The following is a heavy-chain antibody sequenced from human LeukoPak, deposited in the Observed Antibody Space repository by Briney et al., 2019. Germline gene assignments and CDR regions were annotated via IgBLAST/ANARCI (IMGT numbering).Heavy chain of an antibody. Sequence: SQTLSLTCTVSGGSISRGDYYWSWIRQPPGKGLEWIGYIYYSGSTDYNPSLKSRVTISVDTSKNKFSLKLSSVTAADTAVYYCASGKPKFDYWGQGTLVTVSS. CDR1: GGSISRGDYY. V-gene: IGHV4-30-4*01. J-gene: IGHJ4*02. D-gene: IGHD1-26*01. CDR2: IYYSGST. CDR3: ASGKPKFDY.